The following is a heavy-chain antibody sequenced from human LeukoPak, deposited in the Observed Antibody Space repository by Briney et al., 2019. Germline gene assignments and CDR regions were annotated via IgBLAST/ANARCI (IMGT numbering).Heavy chain of an antibody. CDR3: ATPEREARRWYYYDSSGRIDY. CDR1: GFTFSSYA. Sequence: GGSLRLSCAASGFTFSSYAMSWVRQAPGKGLEWVSAISCSGGSTYYADSVKGRFTISRDNSKNTLYLQMNSLRAEHTAVYYCATPEREARRWYYYDSSGRIDYWGQGTLVTVSS. V-gene: IGHV3-23*01. D-gene: IGHD3-22*01. CDR2: ISCSGGST. J-gene: IGHJ4*02.